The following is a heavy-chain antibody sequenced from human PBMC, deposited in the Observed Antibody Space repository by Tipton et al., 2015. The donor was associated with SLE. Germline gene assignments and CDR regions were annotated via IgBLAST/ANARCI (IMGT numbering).Heavy chain of an antibody. CDR1: GFTFSSYE. J-gene: IGHJ6*02. Sequence: GSLRLSCAASGFTFSSYEMNWVRQAPGKGLEWVANIKQDESEKYYVDSVKGRFTISRDNAKNSLYLQMNSLRAEDTAVYYCARSMDVWGQGTTVTVSS. V-gene: IGHV3-7*05. CDR2: IKQDESEK. CDR3: ARSMDV.